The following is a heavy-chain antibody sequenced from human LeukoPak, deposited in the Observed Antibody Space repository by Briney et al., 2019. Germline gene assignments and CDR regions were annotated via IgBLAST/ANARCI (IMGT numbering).Heavy chain of an antibody. CDR2: VSWNSGSI. CDR1: GFTFDDYA. V-gene: IGHV3-9*01. J-gene: IGHJ4*02. D-gene: IGHD4-17*01. Sequence: PGGSLRLSYAASGFTFDDYAMHWVRQVPGKGLEWVSGVSWNSGSIGYADSVKGRFTISRDNAKNSLYLQMNSLRAEDTALYYCTKDIDGDYRFGVDFWGQGTLVTVSS. CDR3: TKDIDGDYRFGVDF.